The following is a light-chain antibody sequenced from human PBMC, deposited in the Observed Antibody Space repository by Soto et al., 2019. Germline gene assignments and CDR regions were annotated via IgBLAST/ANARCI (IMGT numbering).Light chain of an antibody. V-gene: IGLV1-47*01. J-gene: IGLJ1*01. CDR3: ASWDDSLNAFYV. CDR2: RNN. Sequence: QSVLTQPASVSGSPGQSITISCTGTSSDVGAYDFVSWYQQHPDKAPKLMYRNNQRPSGVPDRFSGSKSGTSASLAISGLRSEDEADYYCASWDDSLNAFYVFGTGPKVTVL. CDR1: SSDVGAYDF.